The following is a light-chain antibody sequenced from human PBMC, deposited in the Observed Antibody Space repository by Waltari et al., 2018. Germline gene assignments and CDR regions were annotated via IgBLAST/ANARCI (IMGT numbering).Light chain of an antibody. V-gene: IGLV2-14*01. CDR1: SSDVGAFTY. J-gene: IGLJ3*02. CDR2: QVS. CDR3: NSYTTTAARV. Sequence: QSALTQPASVSGSPGQSITISCTGTSSDVGAFTYVSWYQPHPGKAPKVIIYQVSNRPFGVSTRFSGSKSGNTASLTISGLQAEDEADYYCNSYTTTAARVFGGGTRLTVL.